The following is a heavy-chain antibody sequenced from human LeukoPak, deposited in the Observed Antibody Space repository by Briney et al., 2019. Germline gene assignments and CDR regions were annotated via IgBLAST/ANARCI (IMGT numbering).Heavy chain of an antibody. CDR3: ARGESDYYDSSGYYYYYYMDV. J-gene: IGHJ6*03. CDR2: IYYSGST. D-gene: IGHD3-22*01. CDR1: GGSISSYY. Sequence: PSETLSLTCTVSGGSISSYYWSWIRQPPGKGLEWIGYIYYSGSTNYNPSLKSRVTISVYTSKNQFSLKLSSVTAADTAVYYCARGESDYYDSSGYYYYYYMDVWGKGTTVTVSS. V-gene: IGHV4-59*01.